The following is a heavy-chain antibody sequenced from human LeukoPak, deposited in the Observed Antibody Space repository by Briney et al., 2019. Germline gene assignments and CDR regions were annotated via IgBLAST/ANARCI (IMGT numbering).Heavy chain of an antibody. CDR3: ARAVSSSRRYYYYYYMDV. Sequence: SVKVSCKASGGTFSSYAISWVRQAPGQGLEWMGGIIPIFGTANYAQKFQGRVTITTDESKSTAYMELSSLRSEATAVYYCARAVSSSRRYYYYYYMDVWGKGTTVTVSS. D-gene: IGHD6-6*01. V-gene: IGHV1-69*05. CDR1: GGTFSSYA. CDR2: IIPIFGTA. J-gene: IGHJ6*03.